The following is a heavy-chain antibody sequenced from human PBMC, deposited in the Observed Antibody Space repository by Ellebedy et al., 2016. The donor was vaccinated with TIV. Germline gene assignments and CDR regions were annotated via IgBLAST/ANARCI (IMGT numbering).Heavy chain of an antibody. Sequence: GGSLRLXXTASGFTFGDYAMSWFRQAPGKGLEWVGFIRSKAYGGTTEYAASVKGRFTISRDDSKSIAYLQMNSLKTEDTAVYYCTSGYSSGWFPAFDYWGQGTLVTVSS. V-gene: IGHV3-49*03. J-gene: IGHJ4*02. CDR3: TSGYSSGWFPAFDY. CDR1: GFTFGDYA. CDR2: IRSKAYGGTT. D-gene: IGHD6-19*01.